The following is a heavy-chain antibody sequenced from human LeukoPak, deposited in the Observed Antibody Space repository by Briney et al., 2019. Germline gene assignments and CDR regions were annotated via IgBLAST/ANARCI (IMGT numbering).Heavy chain of an antibody. Sequence: ASVKVSCKVSGYTLTELSMHWVRQAPGKGLEWMGGFDPEDGETIYAQKFQGRVTMTTDTSTSTAYMELRSLRSDDTAVYYCAREGNDFWSGYYPSLDYWGQGTLVTVSS. D-gene: IGHD3-3*01. V-gene: IGHV1-24*01. J-gene: IGHJ4*02. CDR2: FDPEDGET. CDR1: GYTLTELS. CDR3: AREGNDFWSGYYPSLDY.